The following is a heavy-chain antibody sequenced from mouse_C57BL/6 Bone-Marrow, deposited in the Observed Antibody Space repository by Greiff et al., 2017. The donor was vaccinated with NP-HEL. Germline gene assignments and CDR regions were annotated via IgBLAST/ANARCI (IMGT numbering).Heavy chain of an antibody. CDR1: GYTFTSYW. V-gene: IGHV1-69*01. Sequence: QVQLQQPGAELVMPGASVKLSCKASGYTFTSYWMHWVKQRPGQGLEWIGEIDPSDSYTNYNQKFKGQSTLTVDKSSSTAYIQLSILTSDASAVYYCACGSISLAYWGQGTLVTVSA. CDR2: IDPSDSYT. J-gene: IGHJ3*01. D-gene: IGHD1-1*01. CDR3: ACGSISLAY.